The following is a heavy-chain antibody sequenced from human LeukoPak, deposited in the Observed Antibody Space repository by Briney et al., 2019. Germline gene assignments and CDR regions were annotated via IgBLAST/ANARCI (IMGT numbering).Heavy chain of an antibody. Sequence: PGGSLRLSCAASGFTFSSCWVHWVRRAPGKGLVGVSPINSDGSSTSYADSVRGRFTICRDNSKNTLYLQMNSLRAEDTAVYYCGRVVYSRFGELLYEYGAFDIWGQGTMVTVSS. CDR2: INSDGSST. D-gene: IGHD3-10*01. CDR3: GRVVYSRFGELLYEYGAFDI. CDR1: GFTFSSCW. J-gene: IGHJ3*02. V-gene: IGHV3-74*01.